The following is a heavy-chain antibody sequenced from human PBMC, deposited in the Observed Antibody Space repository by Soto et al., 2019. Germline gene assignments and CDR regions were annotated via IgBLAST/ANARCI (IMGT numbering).Heavy chain of an antibody. V-gene: IGHV4-4*02. Sequence: QVQLQESGPGLVKPSGTLSLTCVVSGGSISSNIWWSWVRQPPGKGLEWIGEIYHTGSTSYNSTLKSRVSIAVDTSENQFSLRLNSVTAADTAVYYCARGGRYYDTSGSSYYLDYWGQGTLVTVSS. CDR2: IYHTGST. CDR1: GGSISSNIW. D-gene: IGHD3-22*01. CDR3: ARGGRYYDTSGSSYYLDY. J-gene: IGHJ4*02.